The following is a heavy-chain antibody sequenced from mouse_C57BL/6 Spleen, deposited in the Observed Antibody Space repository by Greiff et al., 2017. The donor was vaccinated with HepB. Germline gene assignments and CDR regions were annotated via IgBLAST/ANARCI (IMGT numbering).Heavy chain of an antibody. J-gene: IGHJ2*01. Sequence: QVQLQQPGAELVMPGASVKLSCKASGYTFTSYWMHWVKQRPGQGLEWIGEIDPSDSYTNYNQKFKGKSTLTVDKSSSTAYMKLSSLTSEDSAVYYCARTYGSSYDDYWGQGTTLTVSS. CDR1: GYTFTSYW. D-gene: IGHD1-1*01. V-gene: IGHV1-69*01. CDR2: IDPSDSYT. CDR3: ARTYGSSYDDY.